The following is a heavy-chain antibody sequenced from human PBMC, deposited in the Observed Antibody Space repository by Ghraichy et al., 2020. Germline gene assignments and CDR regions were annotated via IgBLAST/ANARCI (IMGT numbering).Heavy chain of an antibody. CDR2: IKSDGSST. CDR1: GFTLNRYW. V-gene: IGHV3-74*01. CDR3: AREYCSGGSCFFGTGGSHFDY. D-gene: IGHD2-15*01. Sequence: ETLSLTCVASGFTLNRYWMHWVRQVPGKGLVWVSRIKSDGSSTIYADSVKGRFTISRDNAKNTLYLQMNSLRGEDTAVYYCAREYCSGGSCFFGTGGSHFDYWGQGTLVTVSS. J-gene: IGHJ4*02.